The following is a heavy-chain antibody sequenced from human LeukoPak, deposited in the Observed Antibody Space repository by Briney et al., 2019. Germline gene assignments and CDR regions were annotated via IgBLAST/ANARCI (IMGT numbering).Heavy chain of an antibody. D-gene: IGHD3-10*01. CDR2: ISWNSGSI. Sequence: PGGSLRLSCAASGFTFDDYAMHWVRQAPGKGLEWVSGISWNSGSIGYADSVKGRFTISRDNAKNSLYLQMNSLRAEDTALYYCAKETGSPSITMVRFYGMDVWGQGTTVTVSS. J-gene: IGHJ6*02. CDR3: AKETGSPSITMVRFYGMDV. CDR1: GFTFDDYA. V-gene: IGHV3-9*01.